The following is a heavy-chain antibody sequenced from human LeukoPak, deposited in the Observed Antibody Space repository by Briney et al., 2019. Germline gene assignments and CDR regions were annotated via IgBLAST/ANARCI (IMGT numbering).Heavy chain of an antibody. J-gene: IGHJ4*02. Sequence: ASVKVSCEASGYTFTVYYMHWVRQAPGQGLEWMGWINPDSGGTNYAQKFQGRVTMTRATSITTAYMELSRLRSDDTAVYYCARAYCSGGNCYSKSNFDSWGQGTLVTVSS. CDR1: GYTFTVYY. CDR3: ARAYCSGGNCYSKSNFDS. D-gene: IGHD2-15*01. CDR2: INPDSGGT. V-gene: IGHV1-2*02.